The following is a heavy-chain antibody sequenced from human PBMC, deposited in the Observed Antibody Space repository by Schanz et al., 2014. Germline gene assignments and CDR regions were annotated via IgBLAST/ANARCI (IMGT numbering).Heavy chain of an antibody. J-gene: IGHJ5*02. Sequence: EVQLVESGGGLVQPGGSLRLSCEASGFTFRDYSMNWVRQAPGKGPEWISYISSYSTIHYADSVKGRFTISRDNARNSLLLQMNSLRDEDTAVYYCASDRCFTCPDYWFDPWGQGTLVTVSS. CDR3: ASDRCFTCPDYWFDP. D-gene: IGHD3-16*01. CDR2: ISSYSTI. CDR1: GFTFRDYS. V-gene: IGHV3-48*02.